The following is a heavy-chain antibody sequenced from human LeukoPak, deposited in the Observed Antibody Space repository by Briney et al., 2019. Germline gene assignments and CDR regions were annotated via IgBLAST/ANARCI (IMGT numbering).Heavy chain of an antibody. CDR2: ISSSSSTI. J-gene: IGHJ4*02. V-gene: IGHV3-48*01. CDR3: ARDRGGWPDY. CDR1: RFTFSIFA. D-gene: IGHD6-19*01. Sequence: QSGGSLRLSCAASRFTFSIFAMSWVRQAPGKGLEWLSYISSSSSTIYYADSVKGRFTISRDNAKNSLYLQLNSLRPEDTGLYYCARDRGGWPDYWGQGTLVTVSS.